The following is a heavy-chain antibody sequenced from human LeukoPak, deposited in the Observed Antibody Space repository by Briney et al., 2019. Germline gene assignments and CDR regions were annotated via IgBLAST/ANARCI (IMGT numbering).Heavy chain of an antibody. D-gene: IGHD2-2*01. Sequence: HPGGSLRLSCTASGFTFSDYSMSWVRQAQGAGLEWVSAISPAGDSTTDADSVKGRITISRDNSKSTLYLQMNGLTAEDTALYYCARRLVTAGITDFFDSWGQGTLVSVSS. CDR2: ISPAGDST. CDR3: ARRLVTAGITDFFDS. J-gene: IGHJ4*02. CDR1: GFTFSDYS. V-gene: IGHV3-23*01.